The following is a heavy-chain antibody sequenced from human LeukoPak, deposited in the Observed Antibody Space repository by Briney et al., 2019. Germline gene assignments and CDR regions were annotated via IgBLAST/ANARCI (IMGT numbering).Heavy chain of an antibody. V-gene: IGHV3-7*01. CDR3: ARARSIAVAFSVVFDY. J-gene: IGHJ4*02. CDR2: IKQDGSEK. D-gene: IGHD6-19*01. Sequence: GGSLRLSCAASGFTFSSYWMSWVRQAPGKGLEWVANIKQDGSEKYYVDSVKGRFTISRDNAKNSLYLQMNSLRAEDTAVYYCARARSIAVAFSVVFDYWGQGTPVTVSS. CDR1: GFTFSSYW.